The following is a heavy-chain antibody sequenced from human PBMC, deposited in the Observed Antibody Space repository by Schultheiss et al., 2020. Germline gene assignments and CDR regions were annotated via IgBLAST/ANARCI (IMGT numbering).Heavy chain of an antibody. Sequence: SQTLSLTCTVSGGSISSSSYYWGWIRQPPGKGLEWIGYIYYSGSTNYNPSLKSRVTISVDTSKNQFSLKLSSVTAADTAVYYCARGGGYYDAFDIWGQGTMVTVSS. D-gene: IGHD3-22*01. CDR1: GGSISSSSYY. CDR3: ARGGGYYDAFDI. V-gene: IGHV4-39*01. CDR2: IYYSGST. J-gene: IGHJ3*02.